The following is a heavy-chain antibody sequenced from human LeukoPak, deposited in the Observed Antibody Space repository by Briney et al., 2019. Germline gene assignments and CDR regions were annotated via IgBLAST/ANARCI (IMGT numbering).Heavy chain of an antibody. CDR3: ARDRQGYYYDSSGYLEKYYYYYMDV. V-gene: IGHV3-7*01. CDR2: IHQDGSQK. J-gene: IGHJ6*03. Sequence: GGSLRLSCAASGFTFTSHWMAWVRQAPGKGLEWVANIHQDGSQKYYVDSVKGRFTISRDNAKNSLYLQMNSLRAEDTAVYYCARDRQGYYYDSSGYLEKYYYYYMDVWGKGTTVTVSS. D-gene: IGHD3-22*01. CDR1: GFTFTSHW.